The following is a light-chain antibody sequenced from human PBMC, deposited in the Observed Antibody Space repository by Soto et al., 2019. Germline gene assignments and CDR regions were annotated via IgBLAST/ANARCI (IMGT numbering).Light chain of an antibody. V-gene: IGKV3-11*01. J-gene: IGKJ5*01. CDR1: QSVSRY. CDR2: DAS. Sequence: EIVWTPSPATLSLSPGERATLSCRASQSVSRYLAWYRQIPGPAPRLPIYDASNRATGIPARFSGSGSWTDFTLTISRREPESFAVYYCQQRSNCPITVGRGTRLEI. CDR3: QQRSNCPIT.